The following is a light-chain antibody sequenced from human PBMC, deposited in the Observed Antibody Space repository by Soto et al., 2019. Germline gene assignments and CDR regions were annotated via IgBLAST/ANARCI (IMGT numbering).Light chain of an antibody. CDR2: AAS. J-gene: IGKJ1*01. CDR3: QQYHSYPPS. CDR1: QGLLSF. Sequence: DIQMTRFPSSLSPSLGDGVTIIFGPSQGLLSFLAWFQQKPGKAPKSLIYAASSLQSGVPSRFSGSGSGTHFTLTISSLQPEDFATYYCQQYHSYPPSFGQGTKVEIK. V-gene: IGKV1-16*01.